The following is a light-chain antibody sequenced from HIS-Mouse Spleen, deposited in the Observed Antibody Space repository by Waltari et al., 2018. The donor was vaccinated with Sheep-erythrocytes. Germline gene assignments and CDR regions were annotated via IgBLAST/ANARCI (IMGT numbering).Light chain of an antibody. CDR2: DDS. V-gene: IGLV3-21*02. CDR3: QVWASSSDPVV. J-gene: IGLJ2*01. CDR1: NIGSKS. Sequence: SYVLTQPPSVSVAPGQTARITCGGNNIGSKSVHWYQQKPGQAPVLVVYDDSDRPSGIPERFCGSNSGNTATMTISRVEAGDEADYSGQVWASSSDPVVFGGGTKLTVL.